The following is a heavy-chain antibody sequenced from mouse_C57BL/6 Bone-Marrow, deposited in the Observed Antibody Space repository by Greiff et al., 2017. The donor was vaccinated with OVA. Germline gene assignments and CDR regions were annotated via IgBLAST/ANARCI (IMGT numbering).Heavy chain of an antibody. Sequence: EVHLVESGGGLVKPGGSLKLSCAASGFTFSDYGMHWVRQAPEKGLEWVAYISSGSSTIYYADTVKGRFTISRDNAKNTLFLQMTSLRSEDTAMYYCARRQLRFWFAYWGQGTLVTVSA. D-gene: IGHD3-2*02. CDR2: ISSGSSTI. J-gene: IGHJ3*01. CDR3: ARRQLRFWFAY. V-gene: IGHV5-17*01. CDR1: GFTFSDYG.